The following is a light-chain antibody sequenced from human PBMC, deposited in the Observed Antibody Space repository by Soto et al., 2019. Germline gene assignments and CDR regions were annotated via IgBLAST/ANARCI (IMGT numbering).Light chain of an antibody. Sequence: ENVLAQSPGTLSLSPGERATLSCRTSHIISSSSLAWYQQAPGQPPRLLIYDVSSRAPGIPDRFSGSGSGTDFTLTISRLEPEDFAVYYCQQYDASIYTFGQGTKLEIK. CDR3: QQYDASIYT. V-gene: IGKV3-20*01. J-gene: IGKJ2*01. CDR2: DVS. CDR1: HIISSSS.